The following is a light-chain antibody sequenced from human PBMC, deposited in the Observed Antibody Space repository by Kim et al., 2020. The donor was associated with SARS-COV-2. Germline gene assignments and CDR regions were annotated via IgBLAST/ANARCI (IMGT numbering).Light chain of an antibody. V-gene: IGLV2-14*01. J-gene: IGLJ3*02. CDR1: SSDVGGYNY. Sequence: QSALTQPASVSGSPGQSITISCTGTSSDVGGYNYVSWYQQHPGKAPKLMIYDVSKRPSGVSNRVSGSKSGNTASLTISGLQAEDEADYYCCSYTSSTPRLFGGGTQLTVL. CDR3: CSYTSSTPRL. CDR2: DVS.